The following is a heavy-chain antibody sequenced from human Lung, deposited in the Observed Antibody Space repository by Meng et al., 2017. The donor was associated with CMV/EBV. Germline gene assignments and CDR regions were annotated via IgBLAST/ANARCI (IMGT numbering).Heavy chain of an antibody. Sequence: AASGFTVSNYAMSWVRQAPGKGLEWVSVIYSGDNPIYYADSVRGRFTISRDDSKNTVYLQMNSLRAEDTAIYYCAKVRGLGSTWNDYWGQGTLVTVSS. CDR3: AKVRGLGSTWNDY. J-gene: IGHJ4*02. D-gene: IGHD1-1*01. CDR1: GFTVSNYA. V-gene: IGHV3-23*03. CDR2: IYSGDNPI.